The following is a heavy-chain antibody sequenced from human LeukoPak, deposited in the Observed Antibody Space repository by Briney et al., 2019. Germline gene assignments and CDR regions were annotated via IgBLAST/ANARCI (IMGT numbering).Heavy chain of an antibody. CDR3: ARGPGGPTTSDAFDI. D-gene: IGHD1-26*01. Sequence: SETLSLTCTVSGGSISSYYWSWIRQPPGKGLEWIGYNYYSGSTNYNPSLKSRVTISVDTSKNQFSLKLSSVTAADTAVYYCARGPGGPTTSDAFDIWGQGTMVTVSS. CDR1: GGSISSYY. V-gene: IGHV4-59*01. CDR2: NYYSGST. J-gene: IGHJ3*02.